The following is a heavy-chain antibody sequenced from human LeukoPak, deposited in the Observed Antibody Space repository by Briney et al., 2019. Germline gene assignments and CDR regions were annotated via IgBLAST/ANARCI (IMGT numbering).Heavy chain of an antibody. Sequence: PSETLSLTCTVSGGSISSYYWSWIRQPPGKGLEWIGYIYYSGSTNYNPSLKSRVTISVDTSKNQFSLKLSSVTAADTAVYYCARELSYGRTNYFDYWGQGTLVTVSS. CDR3: ARELSYGRTNYFDY. D-gene: IGHD4-17*01. V-gene: IGHV4-59*01. J-gene: IGHJ4*02. CDR2: IYYSGST. CDR1: GGSISSYY.